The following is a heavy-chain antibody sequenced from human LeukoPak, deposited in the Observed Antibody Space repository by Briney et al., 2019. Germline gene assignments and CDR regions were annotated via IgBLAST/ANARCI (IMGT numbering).Heavy chain of an antibody. D-gene: IGHD4-17*01. V-gene: IGHV4-34*01. CDR3: ASPFYGDYEYFQH. CDR2: INHSGST. Sequence: SGTLSLTCAVYGGSFSGYYWSWIRQPPGKGLEWIGEINHSGSTNYNPSLKSRVTISVDTSKNQFSLKLSSVTAADTAVYYCASPFYGDYEYFQHWGQGTLVTVSS. CDR1: GGSFSGYY. J-gene: IGHJ1*01.